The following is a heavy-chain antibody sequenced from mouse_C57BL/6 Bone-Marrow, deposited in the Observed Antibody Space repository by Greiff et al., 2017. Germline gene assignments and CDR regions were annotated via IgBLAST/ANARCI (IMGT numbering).Heavy chain of an antibody. D-gene: IGHD1-1*01. CDR1: GYTFTDYY. CDR3: ARKGYGSSSNWYFDV. Sequence: VQLQQSGPVLVKPGASVKMSCKASGYTFTDYYMNWVKQSHGKSLEWIGVINPYNGGTSYNQKFKGKATLTVDKSSSTAYMELNSLTSEDSAVYYCARKGYGSSSNWYFDVWGTGTTVTVSS. CDR2: INPYNGGT. V-gene: IGHV1-19*01. J-gene: IGHJ1*03.